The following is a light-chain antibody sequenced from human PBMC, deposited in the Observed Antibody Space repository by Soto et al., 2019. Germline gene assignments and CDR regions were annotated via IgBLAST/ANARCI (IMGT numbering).Light chain of an antibody. V-gene: IGKV1-5*03. CDR3: QQYDSYSPET. CDR2: RAS. CDR1: QSISTW. J-gene: IGKJ1*01. Sequence: DIQMTQSPSTLSASVGDRVTITCRASQSISTWLAWYQQKPGKAPKLLIYRASNLENGVPSRFSGSGSGTKFTLTISSLQPDDFATYYCQQYDSYSPETFGQGTKVEIK.